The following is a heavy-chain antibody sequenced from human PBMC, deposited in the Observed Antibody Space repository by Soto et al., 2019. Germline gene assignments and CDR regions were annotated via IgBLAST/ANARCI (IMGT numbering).Heavy chain of an antibody. CDR1: GFNFSIYA. V-gene: IGHV3-30*03. CDR3: ARESEDLTSNFDY. Sequence: QAHLVESGGGVVQPGRSLTLSCAASGFNFSIYAMHWVRQAPAKGLDWVAVISYDGTQEYYADSVKGRFTISRDNSKNRLYLRMDSLRVEDTAVYYCARESEDLTSNFDYWGQGTLVTVSS. J-gene: IGHJ4*02. CDR2: ISYDGTQE.